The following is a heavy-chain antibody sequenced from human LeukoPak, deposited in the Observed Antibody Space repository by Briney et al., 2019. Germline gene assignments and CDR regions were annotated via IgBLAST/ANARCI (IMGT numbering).Heavy chain of an antibody. J-gene: IGHJ5*02. D-gene: IGHD3-10*01. V-gene: IGHV4-34*01. CDR2: INHSGST. Sequence: PSETLSLTCAVYGGSFSGYYWSWIRQPPGKGLEWIGEINHSGSTNYNPSLKSRVTISVDTSKNQFSLKLSSVTAADTAVYYCARGRLVRGVIRNWFDPWGQGTLVTVSS. CDR1: GGSFSGYY. CDR3: ARGRLVRGVIRNWFDP.